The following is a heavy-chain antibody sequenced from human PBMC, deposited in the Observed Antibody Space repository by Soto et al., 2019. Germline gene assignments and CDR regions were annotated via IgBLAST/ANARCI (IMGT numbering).Heavy chain of an antibody. CDR2: IYYSGST. J-gene: IGHJ4*02. CDR1: GGSISSGGYY. V-gene: IGHV4-31*03. CDR3: ASVPTYYYGSGSYYNYYYFDY. D-gene: IGHD3-10*01. Sequence: QVQLQESGPGLVKPSQTLSLTCTVSGGSISSGGYYWSWIRQHPGKGLEWIGYIYYSGSTYYNPSLKSRVTISVDTSKNQFSLKLSSVTAADTAVYYCASVPTYYYGSGSYYNYYYFDYWGQGTLVTVSS.